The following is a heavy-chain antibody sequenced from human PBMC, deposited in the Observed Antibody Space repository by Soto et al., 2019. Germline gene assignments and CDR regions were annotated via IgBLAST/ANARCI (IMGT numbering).Heavy chain of an antibody. CDR1: GFTLSPYW. CDR2: INPDGSAQ. Sequence: PGGSLRLSCAASGFTLSPYWINWVRQAPGKGLQWVANINPDGSAQFIVDSVKGRFTISRDNAKNSGYLEMNSLRAEDTAVYYCLGSGTFSYWGQGTPVTVSS. CDR3: LGSGTFSY. J-gene: IGHJ4*02. D-gene: IGHD3-10*01. V-gene: IGHV3-7*01.